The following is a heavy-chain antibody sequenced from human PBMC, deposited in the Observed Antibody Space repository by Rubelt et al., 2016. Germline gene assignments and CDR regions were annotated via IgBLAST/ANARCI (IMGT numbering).Heavy chain of an antibody. CDR2: INHSGRT. CDR3: ARGKEGLGVTMMDY. J-gene: IGHJ4*02. D-gene: IGHD3-22*01. CDR1: GGSFSGYY. Sequence: QVQLQQWGAGLLKPSETLSLTCAVYGGSFSGYYWSWIRQPPGKGLEWIGEINHSGRTNYNPSLKSRVTISVDTSKNQFSRKLSSVTAADTAVYYCARGKEGLGVTMMDYWGQGTLVTVSS. V-gene: IGHV4-34*01.